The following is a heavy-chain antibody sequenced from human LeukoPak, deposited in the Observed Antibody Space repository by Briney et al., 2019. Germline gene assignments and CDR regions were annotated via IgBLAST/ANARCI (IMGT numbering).Heavy chain of an antibody. CDR3: ARGSITIFGVAPYYYMDV. J-gene: IGHJ6*03. CDR1: GGSISSYY. V-gene: IGHV4-4*07. D-gene: IGHD3-3*01. CDR2: IYTSGST. Sequence: KPSETLSLTCTDSGGSISSYYWSWIRQPAGKGLEWIGRIYTSGSTNYNPSLKSRVTMSVDTSKNQFSLKLSSVTAADTAVYYCARGSITIFGVAPYYYMDVWGKGTTVTVSS.